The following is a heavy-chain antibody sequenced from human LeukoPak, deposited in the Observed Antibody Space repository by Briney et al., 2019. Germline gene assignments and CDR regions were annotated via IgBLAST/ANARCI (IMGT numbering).Heavy chain of an antibody. J-gene: IGHJ3*02. CDR3: ARFARGYSYGFVYAFDI. CDR1: GGSISSSSYY. CDR2: IYYSGST. D-gene: IGHD5-18*01. Sequence: SETLSLTCTVSGGSISSSSYYWGWIRQPPGKGLEWIGSIYYSGSTYYNPSLKSRVTISVDTSKNQFSLKLSSVTAADTAVYYCARFARGYSYGFVYAFDIWGQGTMVTVSS. V-gene: IGHV4-39*01.